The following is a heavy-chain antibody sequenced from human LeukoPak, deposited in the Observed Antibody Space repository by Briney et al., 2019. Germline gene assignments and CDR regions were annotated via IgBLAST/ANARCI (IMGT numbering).Heavy chain of an antibody. CDR2: IYTSGST. CDR3: ARDPGYSSGWLDY. J-gene: IGHJ4*02. D-gene: IGHD6-19*01. Sequence: SQTLCLTCAVSGGSISSGSYYWSWIRQPTGQGLEWIGRIYTSGSTNYNPSLKSRVTISVDTSKDQFSLKLRSVTAADTAVYYCARDPGYSSGWLDYWGQGTLVTVSS. CDR1: GGSISSGSYY. V-gene: IGHV4-61*02.